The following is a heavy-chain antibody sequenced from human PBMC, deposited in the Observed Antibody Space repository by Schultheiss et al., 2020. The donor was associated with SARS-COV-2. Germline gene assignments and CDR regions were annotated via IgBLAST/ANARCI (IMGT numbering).Heavy chain of an antibody. V-gene: IGHV3-23*01. CDR3: ARKVRRRAYYYGMDV. D-gene: IGHD3-10*01. CDR1: GFTFSSYE. CDR2: ISGSGGST. Sequence: GGSLRLSCAASGFTFSSYEMNWVRQAPGKGLEWVSAISGSGGSTYYADSVKGRFTISRDNSKNTLYLQMNSLRAEDTAVYYCARKVRRRAYYYGMDVWGQGTTVTVSS. J-gene: IGHJ6*02.